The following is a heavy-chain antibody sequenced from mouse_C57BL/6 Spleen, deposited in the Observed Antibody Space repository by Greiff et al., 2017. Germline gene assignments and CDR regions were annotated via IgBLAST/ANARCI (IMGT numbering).Heavy chain of an antibody. CDR2: IDPEDGDT. J-gene: IGHJ1*03. CDR3: TRIITTGVARYFDV. V-gene: IGHV14-1*01. D-gene: IGHD1-1*01. CDR1: GFNIKDYY. Sequence: EVQLQQSGAELVRPGASVKLSCTASGFNIKDYYMHWVKQRPEQGLEWIGRIDPEDGDTEYDPKFQGKATMTADHSSNTAYLQLSSLTSEDTAVYYCTRIITTGVARYFDVWATATTFTVSS.